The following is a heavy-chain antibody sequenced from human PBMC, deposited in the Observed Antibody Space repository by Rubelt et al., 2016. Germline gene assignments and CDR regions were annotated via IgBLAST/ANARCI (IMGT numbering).Heavy chain of an antibody. CDR1: GFDFGEHE. CDR3: ARSADYNWHAFDI. D-gene: IGHD1-20*01. CDR2: ISSSSSYI. V-gene: IGHV3-21*01. J-gene: IGHJ3*02. Sequence: EVQLVESGGGLVQPGGSLRLSCSASGFDFGEHEMDWVRQAPGKGLKWVSSISSSSSYIYYADSVKSRFTISRDNAKTSLYLQLNSLMPEDTALYYGARSADYNWHAFDIWGQGTVVTVSS.